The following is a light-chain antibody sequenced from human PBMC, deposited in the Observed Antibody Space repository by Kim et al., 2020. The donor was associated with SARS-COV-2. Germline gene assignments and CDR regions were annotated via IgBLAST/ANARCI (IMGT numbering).Light chain of an antibody. CDR1: QDISGW. CDR2: GAS. Sequence: ASVGDRVTITCRASQDISGWLAWYRQKPGQAPNLLIYGASRLQSGVPSRFSGSGSGTDFTLTISSLQPEDFATYFCQQTNNFPLTFGGGTKVDIK. V-gene: IGKV1-12*01. CDR3: QQTNNFPLT. J-gene: IGKJ4*01.